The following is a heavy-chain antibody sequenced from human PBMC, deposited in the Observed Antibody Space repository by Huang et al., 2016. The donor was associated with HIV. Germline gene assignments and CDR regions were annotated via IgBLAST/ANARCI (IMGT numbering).Heavy chain of an antibody. CDR3: AREVVSATGYYYYGMDV. CDR2: INPQRGGT. Sequence: QVQLVQSGAEVKKPGASVKVSCKASGYTFTGYYMHWVRQAPGQGLEWMGWINPQRGGTNDAQKFQGRVTMTRDTSISTAYMELSRLRSDDTAVYYCAREVVSATGYYYYGMDVWGQGTTVTVSS. CDR1: GYTFTGYY. J-gene: IGHJ6*02. D-gene: IGHD2-15*01. V-gene: IGHV1-2*02.